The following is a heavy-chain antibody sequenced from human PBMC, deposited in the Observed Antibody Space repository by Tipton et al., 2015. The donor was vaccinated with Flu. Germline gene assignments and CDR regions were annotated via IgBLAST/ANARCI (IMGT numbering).Heavy chain of an antibody. Sequence: TLSLTCAVSGFSISSGHYWGWIRQPPGKGLEWIGSINHSGSTYYNPSLQSRLPFSLDTSKTLFSLNLTSGTAADTAVYYCASEDNYVDHIAPVFDYWGQGALVTVSS. CDR3: ASEDNYVDHIAPVFDY. CDR2: INHSGST. CDR1: GFSISSGHY. D-gene: IGHD3-16*01. J-gene: IGHJ4*02. V-gene: IGHV4-38-2*01.